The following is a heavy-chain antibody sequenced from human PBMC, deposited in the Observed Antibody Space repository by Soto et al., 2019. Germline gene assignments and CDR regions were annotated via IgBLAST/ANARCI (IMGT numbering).Heavy chain of an antibody. CDR3: ARMDSSSWYGLGAFDI. Sequence: ASVKVSCKASGYTFTSYDINWVRQATGQGLEWMGWMNPNSGNTGYAQKFQGRVTMTRNTSISTAYMELSSLRSEDTAVYYCARMDSSSWYGLGAFDIWGQGTTVTVSS. CDR2: MNPNSGNT. CDR1: GYTFTSYD. J-gene: IGHJ3*02. V-gene: IGHV1-8*01. D-gene: IGHD6-13*01.